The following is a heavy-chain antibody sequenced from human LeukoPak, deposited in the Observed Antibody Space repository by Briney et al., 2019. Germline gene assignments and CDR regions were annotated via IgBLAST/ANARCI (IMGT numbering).Heavy chain of an antibody. D-gene: IGHD2-2*01. CDR2: INPNSGGT. Sequence: GASVKVSCKASGYTFAGYYMHWVRQAPGQGLEWMGWINPNSGGTNYAQKFQGRVTMTRDTSISPAYMELSRLRSDDTAVYYCARGWYQLLSSFYFDYWGQGTLVTVSS. J-gene: IGHJ4*02. V-gene: IGHV1-2*02. CDR1: GYTFAGYY. CDR3: ARGWYQLLSSFYFDY.